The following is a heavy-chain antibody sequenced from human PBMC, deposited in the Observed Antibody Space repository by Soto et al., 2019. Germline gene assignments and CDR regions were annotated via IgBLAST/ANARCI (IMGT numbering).Heavy chain of an antibody. CDR2: IYPGDSDT. V-gene: IGHV5-51*01. D-gene: IGHD6-6*01. J-gene: IGHJ6*03. CDR3: ARRVEYSSSSGPYYYYYYYMDV. Sequence: LQISCKGSGYSFTSYWIGWVRQMPGKGLEWMGIIYPGDSDTRYSPSFQGQVTISADKSISTAYLQWSSLKSSDTAMYYCARRVEYSSSSGPYYYYYYYMDVWGKGTTVTVSS. CDR1: GYSFTSYW.